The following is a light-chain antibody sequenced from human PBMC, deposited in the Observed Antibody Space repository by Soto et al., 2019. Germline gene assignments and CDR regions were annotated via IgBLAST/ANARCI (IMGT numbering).Light chain of an antibody. J-gene: IGLJ2*01. Sequence: QSVLTQPASVSGSPGQSITISCTGTSSDVGAYNYVSWYQQHPGKVPKLMIYDVSNRPSGVSNRFSGSKSGNTASLTISGLQAEDEADYYCSSYTSSSTVVFGGGTKLTFL. CDR3: SSYTSSSTVV. CDR1: SSDVGAYNY. CDR2: DVS. V-gene: IGLV2-14*01.